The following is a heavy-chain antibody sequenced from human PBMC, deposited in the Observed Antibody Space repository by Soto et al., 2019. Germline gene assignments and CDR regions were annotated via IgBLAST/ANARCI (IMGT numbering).Heavy chain of an antibody. CDR2: ILVDSHNT. CDR1: GFTFADSA. CDR3: AKDLTRQLAYWLDP. J-gene: IGHJ5*02. Sequence: SVEVSCKASGFTFADSAVQWVRQARGQSLEWMGRILVDSHNTKSAQKFTERVTISWDVSTSTAFMELRSLRSEDTAVYYCAKDLTRQLAYWLDPWGQGTQVTVSS. D-gene: IGHD6-6*01. V-gene: IGHV1-58*01.